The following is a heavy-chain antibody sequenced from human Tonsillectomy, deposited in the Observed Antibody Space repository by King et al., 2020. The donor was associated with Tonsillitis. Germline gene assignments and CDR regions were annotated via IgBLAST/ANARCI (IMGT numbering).Heavy chain of an antibody. CDR1: GFTFSSYA. CDR2: ISYDGSNK. Sequence: VQLVESGGGVVQPGRSLRLSCAASGFTFSSYAMHWVRQAPGKGLEWVAVISYDGSNKYYADSVKGRFTISRDNSKNKLYLQMNSLRAEDTAVYYCARNGGYYGSGSYGDGMDVWGQGTTVTVSS. D-gene: IGHD3-10*01. J-gene: IGHJ6*02. V-gene: IGHV3-30-3*01. CDR3: ARNGGYYGSGSYGDGMDV.